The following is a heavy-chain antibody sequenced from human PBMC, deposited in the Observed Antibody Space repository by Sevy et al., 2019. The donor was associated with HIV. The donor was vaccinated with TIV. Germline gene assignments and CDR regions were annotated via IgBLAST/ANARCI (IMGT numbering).Heavy chain of an antibody. CDR2: IKEDGSMI. CDR3: VRAIGAAGSY. CDR1: GFSFSSYW. Sequence: GGCLRLSCEASGFSFSSYWMSWVRQAPGKGLEWVANIKEDGSMIYYVDPVKGRFTISRDNAKNSVYLQMTSLRAEDAALYYCVRAIGAAGSYWGQGTLVTVSS. D-gene: IGHD6-13*01. V-gene: IGHV3-7*01. J-gene: IGHJ4*02.